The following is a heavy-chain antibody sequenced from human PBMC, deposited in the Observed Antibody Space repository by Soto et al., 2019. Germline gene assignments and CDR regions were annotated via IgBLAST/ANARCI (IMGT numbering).Heavy chain of an antibody. V-gene: IGHV1-3*01. D-gene: IGHD6-13*01. Sequence: AAVKLSCKASGCTFTSYSKHWVRQAPGKRREWMGWINAGNGDTKHSHKFQGRVTITRDTSASTAYMERSSLRSEDTAVYFCASFSSAAGTLNWYFDLWGRGTLVIVSS. J-gene: IGHJ2*01. CDR2: INAGNGDT. CDR3: ASFSSAAGTLNWYFDL. CDR1: GCTFTSYS.